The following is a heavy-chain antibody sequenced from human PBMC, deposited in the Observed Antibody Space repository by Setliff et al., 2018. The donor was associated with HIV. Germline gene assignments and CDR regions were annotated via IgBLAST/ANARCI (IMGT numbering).Heavy chain of an antibody. D-gene: IGHD4-17*01. Sequence: PSETLSLTCTVSGGSISSGGYYWSWIRQHPGKGLEWIGYIYYSGSTYYNPSLKSRVTILVDTSKNQFSLKLSSVTAADTAVYYCARDQTSNGDFDYWGQGTLVTVSS. CDR2: IYYSGST. J-gene: IGHJ4*02. CDR1: GGSISSGGYY. V-gene: IGHV4-31*03. CDR3: ARDQTSNGDFDY.